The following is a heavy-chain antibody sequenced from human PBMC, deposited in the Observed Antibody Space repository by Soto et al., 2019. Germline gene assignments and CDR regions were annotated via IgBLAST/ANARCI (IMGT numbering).Heavy chain of an antibody. D-gene: IGHD7-27*01. CDR3: ASAPETGGFDY. Sequence: GGSLRLSCAASGFTFSSYAMSWVRQAPGKGLEWVSVIYSGGSTYYADSVKGRFTISRDNSKNTLYLQMNSLRAEDTAVYYCASAPETGGFDYWGQGTLVTVSS. J-gene: IGHJ4*02. CDR2: IYSGGST. CDR1: GFTFSSYA. V-gene: IGHV3-66*01.